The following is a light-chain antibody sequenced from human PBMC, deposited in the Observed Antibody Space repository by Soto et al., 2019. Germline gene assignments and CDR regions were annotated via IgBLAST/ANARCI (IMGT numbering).Light chain of an antibody. Sequence: AIRMTQSPSSFSASTGDRVTITCRASQGISSYLAWYQQKPGKAPNLLIYAASTLQSGVPSRFSGSGSGTDFTLTISCLQSEDFATYYCQQYSSYPYTFGQGTKLEIK. CDR3: QQYSSYPYT. V-gene: IGKV1-8*01. CDR1: QGISSY. CDR2: AAS. J-gene: IGKJ2*01.